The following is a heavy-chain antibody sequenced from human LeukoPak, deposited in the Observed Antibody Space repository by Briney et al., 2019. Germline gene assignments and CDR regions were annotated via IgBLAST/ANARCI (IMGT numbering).Heavy chain of an antibody. V-gene: IGHV4-38-2*02. CDR2: IYHSGST. CDR1: GYSISSGYY. CDR3: ARSYSNDAFDI. Sequence: PSETLSLTCTVSGYSISSGYYWGWIRQPPGKGLEWIGSIYHSGSTYYNPSLKSRVTISVDTSKNQFSLKLSSVTAADTAVYYCARSYSNDAFDIWGQGTMVTVSS. J-gene: IGHJ3*02. D-gene: IGHD2-21*01.